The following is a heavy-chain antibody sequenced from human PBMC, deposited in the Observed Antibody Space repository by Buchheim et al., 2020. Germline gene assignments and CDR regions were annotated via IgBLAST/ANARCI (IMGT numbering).Heavy chain of an antibody. Sequence: QVQLQESGPALVKHSETLSLTSTVSAGSISSNYWSCIRQLPGKGLEWIGYIYNSGSTTYIPSLKRRVTISIDTSQKQISLMLSSVTAADTAVYYCARDIDYWGQGTL. CDR1: AGSISSNY. CDR3: ARDIDY. J-gene: IGHJ4*01. CDR2: IYNSGST. V-gene: IGHV4-59*01.